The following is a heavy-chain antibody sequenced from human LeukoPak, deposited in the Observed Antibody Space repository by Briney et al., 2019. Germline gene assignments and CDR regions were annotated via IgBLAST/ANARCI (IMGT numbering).Heavy chain of an antibody. CDR1: GFTVSSSH. V-gene: IGHV3-66*01. Sequence: GGSLRLSCAASGFTVSSSHMTWVRQAPGKGLECVSLIYSGGSTYYSDSVKGRFTISGDNSKNTLYLHMNSLRAEDTAVYYCARGQSYYPYWGQGTLDTVSS. J-gene: IGHJ4*02. CDR3: ARGQSYYPY. CDR2: IYSGGST. D-gene: IGHD1-26*01.